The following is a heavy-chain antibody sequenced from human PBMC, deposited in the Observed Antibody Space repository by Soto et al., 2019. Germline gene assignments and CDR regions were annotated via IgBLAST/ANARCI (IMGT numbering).Heavy chain of an antibody. Sequence: GGSLRLSCAVSGFSISTTYMSWVRQAPGKGLEWVSLVYSDGSTSYADSVRGRFTISRDNSKNTLYLQMNSLRAEDTAVYYCATFEVPGAYDSSGYYYAPFDHWGQGTLVTVSS. J-gene: IGHJ4*02. CDR3: ATFEVPGAYDSSGYYYAPFDH. V-gene: IGHV3-53*01. D-gene: IGHD3-22*01. CDR1: GFSISTTY. CDR2: VYSDGST.